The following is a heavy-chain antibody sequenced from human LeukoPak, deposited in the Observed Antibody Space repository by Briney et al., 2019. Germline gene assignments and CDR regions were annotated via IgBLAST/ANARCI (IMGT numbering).Heavy chain of an antibody. CDR2: INPSGGST. J-gene: IGHJ4*02. CDR1: GYTFTSYY. V-gene: IGHV1-46*01. CDR3: ARGDSSGDFDY. D-gene: IGHD3-22*01. Sequence: ASVKVSCKASGYTFTSYYRHWLRQAPGQGLEWMGIINPSGGSTSYAQKFQGRVTMTRDTSTSTVYMELSSLRSEDTAVYYCARGDSSGDFDYWGQGTLVTVSS.